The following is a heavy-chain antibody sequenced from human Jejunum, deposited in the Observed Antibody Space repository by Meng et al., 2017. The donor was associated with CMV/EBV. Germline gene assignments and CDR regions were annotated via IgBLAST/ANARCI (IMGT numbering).Heavy chain of an antibody. Sequence: YGISWVRQAPGQGLEWMGWISGYNGDTNYLQKFQGSVTLSTDKFTSTAYMELRSLTSDDTAVYFCARRGIFGADNDPRYFYGLDVWGQGTTVTVSS. D-gene: IGHD3-3*01. V-gene: IGHV1-18*01. CDR3: ARRGIFGADNDPRYFYGLDV. CDR2: ISGYNGDT. J-gene: IGHJ6*02. CDR1: YG.